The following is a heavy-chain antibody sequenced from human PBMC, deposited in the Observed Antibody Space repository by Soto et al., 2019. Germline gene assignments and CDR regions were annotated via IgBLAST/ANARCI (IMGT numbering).Heavy chain of an antibody. V-gene: IGHV1-18*01. CDR3: ARQGGEGLRWSEFDY. D-gene: IGHD4-17*01. J-gene: IGHJ4*02. Sequence: QVQLVQSGAEVKKPGASVKVSCKASGYTFTSYGISWVRQAPGQGLEWMGWISAYNGNTNYAQKLQGRVTMTTDTPRRTAYRELRSLRSDDTAVYYCARQGGEGLRWSEFDYWGQGTLVTVSS. CDR2: ISAYNGNT. CDR1: GYTFTSYG.